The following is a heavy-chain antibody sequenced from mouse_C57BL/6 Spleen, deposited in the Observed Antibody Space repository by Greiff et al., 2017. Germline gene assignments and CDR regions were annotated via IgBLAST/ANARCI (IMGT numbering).Heavy chain of an antibody. J-gene: IGHJ4*01. V-gene: IGHV5-9-1*02. CDR2: ISSGGDYI. D-gene: IGHD1-1*01. CDR1: GFTFSSYA. CDR3: TRGDYYGSPTGAMDY. Sequence: EVHLVESGEGLVKPGGSLKLSCAASGFTFSSYAMSWVRQTPEKRLEWVAYISSGGDYIYYADTVKGRFTISRDNARNTLYLQMSSLKSEDTAMYYCTRGDYYGSPTGAMDYWGQGTSVTVSS.